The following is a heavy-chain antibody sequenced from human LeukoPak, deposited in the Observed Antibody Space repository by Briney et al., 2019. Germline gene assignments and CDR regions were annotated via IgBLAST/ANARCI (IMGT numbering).Heavy chain of an antibody. Sequence: LSGRSLRLSCAASGFTFSSYGMHWVRQAPGKGLEWVAVIWYDGSNKYYADSVKGRFTISRDNSKNTLYLQMNSLRAEDTAVYYCAKDVTMVRGVINYRGQGTLVTVSS. CDR2: IWYDGSNK. V-gene: IGHV3-33*06. D-gene: IGHD3-10*01. CDR1: GFTFSSYG. CDR3: AKDVTMVRGVINY. J-gene: IGHJ4*02.